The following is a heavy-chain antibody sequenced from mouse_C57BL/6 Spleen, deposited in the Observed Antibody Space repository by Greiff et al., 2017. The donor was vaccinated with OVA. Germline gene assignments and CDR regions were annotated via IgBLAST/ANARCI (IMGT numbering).Heavy chain of an antibody. D-gene: IGHD2-4*01. CDR3: ARKGLDYQAWFAY. CDR2: INPSTGGT. Sequence: VQLKQSGPELVKPGASVKISCKASGYSFTGYYMNWVKQSPEKSLEWIGEINPSTGGTTYNQKFKAKATLTVDKSSSTAYMQLKSLTSEDSAVYYCARKGLDYQAWFAYWGQGTLVTVSA. J-gene: IGHJ3*01. V-gene: IGHV1-42*01. CDR1: GYSFTGYY.